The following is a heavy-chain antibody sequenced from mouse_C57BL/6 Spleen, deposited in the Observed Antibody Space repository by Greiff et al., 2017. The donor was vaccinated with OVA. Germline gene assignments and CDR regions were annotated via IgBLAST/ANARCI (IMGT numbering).Heavy chain of an antibody. CDR1: GFTFKDYY. CDR2: IDPENGDT. Sequence: EVQLQQSGAELVRPGASVKLSCTASGFTFKDYYMHWVKQRPEQGLEWIGWIDPENGDTEYASKFQGKATITADTSSNTAYLQLSSLTSEATAVYYCTTGFANWGKGTLFTVSA. CDR3: TTGFAN. V-gene: IGHV14-4*01. J-gene: IGHJ3*01.